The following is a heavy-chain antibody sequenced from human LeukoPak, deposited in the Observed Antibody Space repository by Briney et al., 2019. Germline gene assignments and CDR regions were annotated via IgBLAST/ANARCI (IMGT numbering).Heavy chain of an antibody. V-gene: IGHV3-30*18. D-gene: IGHD3/OR15-3a*01. CDR1: GFNFRSNF. CDR3: AKAHLLDWLLPFDY. CDR2: VSNDGGDK. J-gene: IGHJ4*02. Sequence: PGTSLRLSCAASGFNFRSNFMHWVRQAPGKGLEWVALVSNDGGDKYYADSVKGRFTISRDNSKNTLYLQVNSLRGEDTGVYYCAKAHLLDWLLPFDYWGQGTLVTVSS.